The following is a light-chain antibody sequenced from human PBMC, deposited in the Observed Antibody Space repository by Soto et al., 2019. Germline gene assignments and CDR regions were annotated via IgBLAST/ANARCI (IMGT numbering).Light chain of an antibody. CDR3: QQYSNWPSWT. CDR2: GAS. V-gene: IGKV3-15*01. Sequence: EILMTQSPATLSVSPGERATVYCRASQSVSSTLAWYQQKPGQAPRLLIYGASTRATGIPARFSGSGSGTEFTLTISSLQSEDFAVYYCQQYSNWPSWTFGQGTKVDI. J-gene: IGKJ1*01. CDR1: QSVSST.